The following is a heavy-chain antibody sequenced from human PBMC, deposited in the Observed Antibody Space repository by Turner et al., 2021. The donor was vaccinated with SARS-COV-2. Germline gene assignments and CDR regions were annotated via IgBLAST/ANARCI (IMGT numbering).Heavy chain of an antibody. V-gene: IGHV3-74*01. CDR1: GFTFSIYW. D-gene: IGHD5-18*01. CDR3: AREGHTAMGVFFDY. CDR2: INSDGSST. Sequence: EVQLVESRGGLVQPGGSLRLSCAASGFTFSIYWMHWVRQAPGKVLVWVSRINSDGSSTSYADSVKGRFTISRDNAKNTLYLKMNSLRAEDTAVYYCAREGHTAMGVFFDYWGQGTLVTVSS. J-gene: IGHJ4*02.